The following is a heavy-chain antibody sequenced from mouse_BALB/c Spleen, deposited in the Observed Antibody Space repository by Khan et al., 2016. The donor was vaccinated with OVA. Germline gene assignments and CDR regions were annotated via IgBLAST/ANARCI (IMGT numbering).Heavy chain of an antibody. CDR1: GYSFTNYD. J-gene: IGHJ2*01. CDR2: IFPGNGNI. CDR3: ARGDSVKFDS. V-gene: IGHV1-75*01. Sequence: LKQSGTELLKPGTSVKLSCKASGYSFTNYDINWVRQRPEQGLEWIGWIFPGNGNIQYNEKFKDKATLTIDKSSSTAYMRLSRLTYEDSGVYFCARGDSVKFDSWGQGTILTVSS. D-gene: IGHD3-3*01.